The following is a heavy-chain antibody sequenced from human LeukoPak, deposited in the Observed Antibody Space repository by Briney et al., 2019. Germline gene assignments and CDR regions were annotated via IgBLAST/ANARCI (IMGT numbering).Heavy chain of an antibody. V-gene: IGHV3-23*01. CDR3: AKDLKTMVRGVIYAFDI. CDR2: ISGSGGST. Sequence: GGSLRLSCAASGFTFSSYAMSWVRQAPGKGLEWVSAISGSGGSTYYADSVKGRFTISRDNSTNTLYLQMNSLRAEDTAVYYCAKDLKTMVRGVIYAFDIWGQGTMVTVSS. CDR1: GFTFSSYA. D-gene: IGHD3-10*01. J-gene: IGHJ3*02.